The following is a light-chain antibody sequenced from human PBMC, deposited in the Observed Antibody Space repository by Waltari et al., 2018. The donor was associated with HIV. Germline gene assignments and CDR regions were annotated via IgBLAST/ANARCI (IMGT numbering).Light chain of an antibody. J-gene: IGLJ1*01. CDR3: CSYAGTYTYV. CDR2: DVS. CDR1: SSDVGDYNS. Sequence: QSALTQPRSVSGSPGQSVTISCTGTSSDVGDYNSVSWYQQHPGKAPKLMIYDVSTWPSGVPDRFSGSKSGNTASLTISGLQAEDEAEYYCCSYAGTYTYVVGTGTKVTVL. V-gene: IGLV2-11*01.